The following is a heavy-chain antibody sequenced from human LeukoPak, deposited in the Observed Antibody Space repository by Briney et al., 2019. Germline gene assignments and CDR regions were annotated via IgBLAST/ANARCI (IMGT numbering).Heavy chain of an antibody. V-gene: IGHV4-39*01. CDR1: GDSISSTTYN. J-gene: IGHJ5*02. D-gene: IGHD2-15*01. CDR2: IYYTGIT. CDR3: ARGFRNCSGGSCYPGVNWFDP. Sequence: PSETLSLTCTVSGDSISSTTYNWGWIRQPPGKGLEWIGSIYYTGITYYNPSLKSRVTMSVDTSENQFSLNLNSVTAADTAVYYCARGFRNCSGGSCYPGVNWFDPWGQGTLVTVSS.